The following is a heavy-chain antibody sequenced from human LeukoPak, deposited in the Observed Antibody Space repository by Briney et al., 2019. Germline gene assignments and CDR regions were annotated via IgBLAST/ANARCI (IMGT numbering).Heavy chain of an antibody. Sequence: SETLSFTCTGSGCSISSYYWTWIRQPPGKGLKWLGYIYYSGSTNYNPSLKSRVTISLDTSKNQFSLRLTYVTAADTAVYYRARNRVVGAPNFDYWGQGTLVTVFS. D-gene: IGHD1-26*01. V-gene: IGHV4-59*01. CDR2: IYYSGST. CDR1: GCSISSYY. J-gene: IGHJ4*02. CDR3: ARNRVVGAPNFDY.